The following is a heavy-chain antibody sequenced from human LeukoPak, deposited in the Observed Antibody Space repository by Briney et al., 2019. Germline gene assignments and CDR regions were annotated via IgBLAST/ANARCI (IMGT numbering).Heavy chain of an antibody. CDR3: AREKPIVVVPAALNGGFDP. CDR1: GFTFSSYW. V-gene: IGHV3-7*01. J-gene: IGHJ5*02. D-gene: IGHD2-2*01. CDR2: IKQDGSEK. Sequence: GGSLRLSCAASGFTFSSYWMSWVRQAPGKGLEWVANIKQDGSEKYYVDSVKGRSTISRDNAKNSLYLQMNSLRAEDTAVYYCAREKPIVVVPAALNGGFDPWGQGTLVTVSS.